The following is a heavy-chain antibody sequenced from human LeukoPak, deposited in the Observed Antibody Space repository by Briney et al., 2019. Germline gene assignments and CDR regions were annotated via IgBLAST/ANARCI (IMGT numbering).Heavy chain of an antibody. CDR2: INRSGST. Sequence: SETLSLTCAVYGGSFSGYYWSWIRQPPGKGLEWIGEINRSGSTNYNPSLKSRVTISVDTSKNQFSLKLSSVTAADTAVYYCARGSTVYYYGSGSSPPLHWGQGTLVTVSS. J-gene: IGHJ4*02. D-gene: IGHD3-10*01. CDR1: GGSFSGYY. V-gene: IGHV4-34*01. CDR3: ARGSTVYYYGSGSSPPLH.